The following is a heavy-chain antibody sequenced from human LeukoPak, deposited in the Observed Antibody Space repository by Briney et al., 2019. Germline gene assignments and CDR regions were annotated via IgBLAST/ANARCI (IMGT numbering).Heavy chain of an antibody. Sequence: GGSLRLSCAASGFTFSSYGMHWVRQAPGKGLEWVAVIWYDGSNKYYADSVKGRFTISRDNSKNTLYLQMNSLGAENTAVYYCARGTGDYDFWSGYHDNFDYWGQGTLVTVSS. J-gene: IGHJ4*02. V-gene: IGHV3-33*01. CDR3: ARGTGDYDFWSGYHDNFDY. D-gene: IGHD3-3*01. CDR1: GFTFSSYG. CDR2: IWYDGSNK.